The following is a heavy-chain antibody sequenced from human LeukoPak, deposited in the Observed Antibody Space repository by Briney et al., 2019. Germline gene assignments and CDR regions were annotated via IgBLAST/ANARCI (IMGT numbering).Heavy chain of an antibody. D-gene: IGHD2-2*01. V-gene: IGHV3-23*01. CDR1: GFTFSSYA. J-gene: IGHJ4*02. CDR3: AKDYSKYQLRRHFDY. CDR2: ISGNGGST. Sequence: GGSLRLSCAASGFTFSSYAMTWVRQAPGKGLEWVSAISGNGGSTYYADSVKGRFTISRDNSKNTLYLQMNSLRAEDAAVYYCAKDYSKYQLRRHFDYWGQGTLVTVSS.